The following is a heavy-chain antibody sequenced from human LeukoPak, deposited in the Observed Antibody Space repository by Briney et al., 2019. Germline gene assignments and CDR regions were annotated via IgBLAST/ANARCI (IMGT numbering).Heavy chain of an antibody. V-gene: IGHV3-15*01. CDR3: TTARVGY. J-gene: IGHJ4*02. CDR1: GFTFSDAW. Sequence: PGGSLRLSCTASGFTFSDAWMSWVRQAPGKGLEWVGRIKTETDGGTTDYAAPVRDRFSISRDDSKNTLYLQMSSLKTEDTAVYYCTTARVGYWGQGTLVTFSS. D-gene: IGHD1-26*01. CDR2: IKTETDGGTT.